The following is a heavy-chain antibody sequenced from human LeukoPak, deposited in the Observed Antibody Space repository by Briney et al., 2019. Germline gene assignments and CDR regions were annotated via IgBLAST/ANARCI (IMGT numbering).Heavy chain of an antibody. Sequence: GGSLRLSCAASGFTFSSYAMSWVRQVPGKGLEWVSAISGSGGSTYYADSVKGRFTISRDNSKNTLYLQMNSLRAEDTAVYYCAKGYYSSGWYYFDYWGQGTLVTVSS. D-gene: IGHD6-19*01. CDR2: ISGSGGST. V-gene: IGHV3-23*01. CDR3: AKGYYSSGWYYFDY. J-gene: IGHJ4*02. CDR1: GFTFSSYA.